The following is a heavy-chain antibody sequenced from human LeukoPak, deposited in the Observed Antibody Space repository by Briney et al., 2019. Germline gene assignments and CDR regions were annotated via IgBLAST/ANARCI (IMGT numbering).Heavy chain of an antibody. J-gene: IGHJ4*02. CDR2: IHPSGST. Sequence: SETLSLTCAVYGGSFSGYYCAWIRQAPGRGLEWIGEIHPSGSTNYNPSLMSRVSLSLDTSKNQFSLRLSSVTAADTAVYFCARGLDTYKSGVDWGQGTLVTVSS. CDR3: ARGLDTYKSGVD. D-gene: IGHD1-26*01. CDR1: GGSFSGYY. V-gene: IGHV4-34*01.